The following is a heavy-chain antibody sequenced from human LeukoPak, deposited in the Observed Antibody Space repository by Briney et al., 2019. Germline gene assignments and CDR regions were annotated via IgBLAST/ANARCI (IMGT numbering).Heavy chain of an antibody. J-gene: IGHJ4*02. CDR3: ARGRECSGTGCYLPGIY. Sequence: GGSLRLSCAASGFTFSSYWMSWVRQAPGKGLEWVANIKQDGSEKYHVDSVKGRFTISRDNAKNSLYLQMDSLRVEDTAVYYCARGRECSGTGCYLPGIYWGQGILVTVSS. V-gene: IGHV3-7*01. CDR1: GFTFSSYW. D-gene: IGHD2-2*01. CDR2: IKQDGSEK.